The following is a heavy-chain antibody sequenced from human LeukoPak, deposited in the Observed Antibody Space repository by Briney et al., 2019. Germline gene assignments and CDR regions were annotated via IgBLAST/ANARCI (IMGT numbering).Heavy chain of an antibody. CDR1: GFTFSSYT. V-gene: IGHV3-30-3*01. CDR3: AGGTYYDFWSGYYPHVYGMDV. J-gene: IGHJ6*02. CDR2: ISYDGTNK. Sequence: GGSLRLSCAASGFTFSSYTMHWVRQAPGKGLEWVAVISYDGTNKYYADSVKGRFTISRDNSKNTLYLQMNSLRAEDTAVYYCAGGTYYDFWSGYYPHVYGMDVWGQGTTVTVSS. D-gene: IGHD3-3*01.